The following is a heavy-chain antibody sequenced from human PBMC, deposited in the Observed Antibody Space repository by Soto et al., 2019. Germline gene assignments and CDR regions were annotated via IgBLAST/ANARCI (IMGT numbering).Heavy chain of an antibody. CDR1: GFTFSSYS. CDR2: ISSSSSTI. Sequence: EVQLVESGGGLVQPGGSLRLACAASGFTFSSYSMNWVRQAPGKGLEWVSYISSSSSTIYYADSVKGRFTISRDNAKNSLYLQMNSLRAEDTAVYYCARGVVVPAAMPGFDYCGQGTLVTVSS. CDR3: ARGVVVPAAMPGFDY. D-gene: IGHD2-2*01. J-gene: IGHJ4*02. V-gene: IGHV3-48*01.